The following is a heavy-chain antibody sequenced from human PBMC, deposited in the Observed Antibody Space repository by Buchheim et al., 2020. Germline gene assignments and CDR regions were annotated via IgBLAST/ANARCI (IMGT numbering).Heavy chain of an antibody. CDR2: IYYRGST. V-gene: IGHV4-31*03. D-gene: IGHD3-9*01. Sequence: QVQLQESGPGLVKPSQTLSLTCTVSGGSISSGGYYWSWIRQHRGKGLESIGYIYYRGSTYYNPSLKSRVTMSVDTSKNQLSLRLSSVTAADTAVYYCARADYDILTGYPVGYYGMDVWGQGTT. CDR1: GGSISSGGYY. J-gene: IGHJ6*02. CDR3: ARADYDILTGYPVGYYGMDV.